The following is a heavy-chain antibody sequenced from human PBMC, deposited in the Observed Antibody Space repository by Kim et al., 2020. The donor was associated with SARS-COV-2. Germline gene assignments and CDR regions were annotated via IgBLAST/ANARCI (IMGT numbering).Heavy chain of an antibody. V-gene: IGHV3-48*03. D-gene: IGHD3-16*02. CDR2: ISSSGSTI. J-gene: IGHJ5*02. CDR3: ARDDYVWGSYRYGSYNWFDP. CDR1: GFTFSSYE. Sequence: GGSLRLSCAASGFTFSSYEMNWVRQAPGKGLEWVSYISSSGSTIYYADSVKGRFTISRDNAKNSLYLQMNSLRAEYTAVYYCARDDYVWGSYRYGSYNWFDPWGQGTLVTVSS.